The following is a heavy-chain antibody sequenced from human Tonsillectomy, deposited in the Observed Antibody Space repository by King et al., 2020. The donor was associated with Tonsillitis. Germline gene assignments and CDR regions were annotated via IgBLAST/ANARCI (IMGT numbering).Heavy chain of an antibody. J-gene: IGHJ6*02. CDR1: GFTFSSYG. Sequence: VQLVESGGGVVQPGRSLRLSCAASGFTFSSYGMHWVRQAPGKGLEWVAVISYDGSNKYYADSVKGRFTISRDNSKNTLYLQMNSLRAEDTAVYYCAHDGGESYDVLTGKPYYHSGMDVWGQGTTVTVSS. V-gene: IGHV3-33*05. CDR2: ISYDGSNK. D-gene: IGHD3-9*01. CDR3: AHDGGESYDVLTGKPYYHSGMDV.